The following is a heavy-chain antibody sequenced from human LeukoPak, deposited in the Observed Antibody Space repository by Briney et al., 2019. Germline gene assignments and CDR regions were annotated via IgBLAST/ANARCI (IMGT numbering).Heavy chain of an antibody. CDR3: AREPHPRGLEIGAFDI. J-gene: IGHJ3*02. CDR2: VYTGGST. Sequence: PSGTLSLTCAVSGGSISSNNWWSWVRQPAGKGLEWIGRVYTGGSTNYNPSLKSRVTVSVDTSKNQFSLKLNSMTAADTAVYYCAREPHPRGLEIGAFDIWGQGTMVTASS. V-gene: IGHV4-4*02. D-gene: IGHD1-1*01. CDR1: GGSISSNN.